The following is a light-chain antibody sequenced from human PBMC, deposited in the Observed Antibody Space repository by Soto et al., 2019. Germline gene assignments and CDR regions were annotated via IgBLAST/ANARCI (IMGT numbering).Light chain of an antibody. Sequence: EIVLTQSPATLSLSPGERATLSCRASQSVSNNYLAWYQQKPGQAPRLLIYEASTRATGIPATFSGSGYGTEFTLTISSLQSEDFAVYYCHHYTNWPITFGQGTRLEIK. CDR2: EAS. CDR3: HHYTNWPIT. V-gene: IGKV3-15*01. J-gene: IGKJ5*01. CDR1: QSVSNN.